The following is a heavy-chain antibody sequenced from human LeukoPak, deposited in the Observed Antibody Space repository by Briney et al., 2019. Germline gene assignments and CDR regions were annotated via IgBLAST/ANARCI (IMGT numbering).Heavy chain of an antibody. CDR1: GGSISSDY. V-gene: IGHV4-59*08. CDR3: ARQIENYYYYGMDV. Sequence: SETLSLTCTVSGGSISSDYWSWIRQPPGKGLEWIGHIYYSGSTSYKSSLKSRVTISVDTSKNQFSLKLSSVTAADTAVYYCARQIENYYYYGMDVWGQGTTVTVSS. J-gene: IGHJ6*02. D-gene: IGHD5-24*01. CDR2: IYYSGST.